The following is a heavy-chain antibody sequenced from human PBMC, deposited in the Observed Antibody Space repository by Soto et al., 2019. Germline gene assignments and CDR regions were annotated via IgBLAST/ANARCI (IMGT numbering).Heavy chain of an antibody. D-gene: IGHD2-15*01. CDR2: ISGGGVST. CDR3: AKGRGYCSGGSCFSFDF. Sequence: EVQLLESGGGLVQPGGSLRLSCAASGFTFSSYAMTWVRQAPGKGLEWVSDISGGGVSTYYADSVKGRFTISRDNSKNPLYLQMNSLRVEDTAVYYCAKGRGYCSGGSCFSFDFWGQGTLVTVSS. V-gene: IGHV3-23*01. CDR1: GFTFSSYA. J-gene: IGHJ4*02.